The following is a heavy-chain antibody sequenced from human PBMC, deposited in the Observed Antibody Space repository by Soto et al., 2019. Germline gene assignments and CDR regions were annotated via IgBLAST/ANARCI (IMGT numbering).Heavy chain of an antibody. V-gene: IGHV3-73*01. CDR2: IRSRANSYAT. CDR3: NRHYCSGGICFDY. CDR1: GFNFSGSA. J-gene: IGHJ4*02. D-gene: IGHD2-15*01. Sequence: GGSLRLSCAASGFNFSGSAMHWVRLASGKGLEWVGRIRSRANSYATVYGASVKGRFTISRDDAKNTAYLQMNSLKTEDTAVYYCNRHYCSGGICFDYWGQGNLVTVSS.